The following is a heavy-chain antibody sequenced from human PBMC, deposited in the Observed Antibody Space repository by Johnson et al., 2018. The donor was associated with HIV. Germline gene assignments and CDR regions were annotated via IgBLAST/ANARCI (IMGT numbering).Heavy chain of an antibody. J-gene: IGHJ3*02. CDR2: IKSKTDGGTT. V-gene: IGHV3-15*01. D-gene: IGHD3-10*01. CDR1: GFTFSNAW. Sequence: VQLVESGGGLVQPGGSLRLSCAASGFTFSNAWMSWVRQAPGKGLEWVGRIKSKTDGGTTDYAAPVKGRFTISRDDSKNTLYLQMNSLKTEDTAGYYCTTDCITMVQGDAFDSWGQGTMVTVSS. CDR3: TTDCITMVQGDAFDS.